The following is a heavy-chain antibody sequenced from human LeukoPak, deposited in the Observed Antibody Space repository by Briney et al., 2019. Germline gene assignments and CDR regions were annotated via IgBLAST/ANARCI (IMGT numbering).Heavy chain of an antibody. J-gene: IGHJ4*02. D-gene: IGHD5-12*01. CDR3: ARGYSGYDPFDY. CDR2: INHSGST. Sequence: PSETLSLTCTVSGGSISSGGYYWSWIRQPPGKGLEWIGEINHSGSTNYNPSLKSRVTISVDTSKNQFSLKLSSVTAADTAVYYCARGYSGYDPFDYWGQGTLVTVSS. CDR1: GGSISSGGYY. V-gene: IGHV4-39*07.